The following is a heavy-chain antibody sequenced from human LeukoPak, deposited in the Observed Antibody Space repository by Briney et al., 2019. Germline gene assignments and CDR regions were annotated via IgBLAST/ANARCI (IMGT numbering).Heavy chain of an antibody. V-gene: IGHV3-53*01. CDR1: GFTVITSY. CDR2: IFREGTT. J-gene: IGHJ4*02. D-gene: IGHD6-13*01. CDR3: AKDGSSSWYAESFDY. Sequence: PGGSLRLSCAASGFTVITSYMSWVCQAPGKGLEWVSVIFREGTTYYADSVKGRFTISRDNSKNTLYLQMNSLRAEDTAVYYCAKDGSSSWYAESFDYWGQGTLVTVSS.